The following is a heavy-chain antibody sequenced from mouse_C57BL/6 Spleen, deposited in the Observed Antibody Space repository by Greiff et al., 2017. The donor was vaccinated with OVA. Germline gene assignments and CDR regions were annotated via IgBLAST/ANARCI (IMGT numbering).Heavy chain of an antibody. D-gene: IGHD1-1*01. CDR1: GFTFSDYG. J-gene: IGHJ2*01. CDR3: ARDYGSSYGY. Sequence: EVKLVESGGGLVKPGWSLKLSCAASGFTFSDYGMHWVRQAPEKGLEWVAYISSGSSTIYYADTVKGRFTISRDNAKNTLFLQMTSLRSEDTAMYYCARDYGSSYGYWGQGTTLTVSS. CDR2: ISSGSSTI. V-gene: IGHV5-17*01.